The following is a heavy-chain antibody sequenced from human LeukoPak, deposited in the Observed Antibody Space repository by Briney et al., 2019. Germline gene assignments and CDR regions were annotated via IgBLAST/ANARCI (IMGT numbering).Heavy chain of an antibody. J-gene: IGHJ4*02. D-gene: IGHD6-13*01. CDR3: AKEHIAAAGTAIDY. Sequence: GGSLRLSCAASGFTFDDYAMHWVRQAPGKGLEWVSLISGDGGSTYYADSVKSRFTLSRDTSKNSLYLHMNRLREENTPLYYCAKEHIAAAGTAIDYWGQGTLVTVSS. V-gene: IGHV3-43*02. CDR1: GFTFDDYA. CDR2: ISGDGGST.